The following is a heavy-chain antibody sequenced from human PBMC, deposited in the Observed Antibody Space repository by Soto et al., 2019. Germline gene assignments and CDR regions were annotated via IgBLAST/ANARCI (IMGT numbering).Heavy chain of an antibody. CDR3: ARSRYTGTYSGRFLDY. Sequence: GGSLRLSCVGSGFTFSSYWMTWVRQAPGKGLEWVANINQDGSKRYYVDSVKGRFAISRDNAERSLYLQMNSLRAEDTAMYFCARSRYTGTYSGRFLDYWGQGSLVTVSS. D-gene: IGHD1-26*01. V-gene: IGHV3-7*03. CDR2: INQDGSKR. J-gene: IGHJ4*02. CDR1: GFTFSSYW.